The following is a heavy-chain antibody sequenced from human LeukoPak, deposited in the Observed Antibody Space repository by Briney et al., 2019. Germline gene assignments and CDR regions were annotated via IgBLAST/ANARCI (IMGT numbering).Heavy chain of an antibody. Sequence: PGGSLRLSCGASGFTFSSYGMHWVRQAPGKGLEWVAVTWYDGSNKYYADSVKGRFTISRDNSKNTLYLQMNSLRAEDTAVYYCAKSGIVATIPLDYWGQGTLVTVSS. V-gene: IGHV3-33*06. CDR1: GFTFSSYG. CDR3: AKSGIVATIPLDY. J-gene: IGHJ4*02. D-gene: IGHD5-12*01. CDR2: TWYDGSNK.